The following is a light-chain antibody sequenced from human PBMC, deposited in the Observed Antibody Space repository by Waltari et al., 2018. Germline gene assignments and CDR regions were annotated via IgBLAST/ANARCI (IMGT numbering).Light chain of an antibody. Sequence: EVVLTQSPATLSLSPGERATLSCRASQSFSVYLAWYQQKPGQAPRLLIYDASDRATGVQVRFRGSGSGTDFTLTISSLEPEDFAVYYCKQRTDRPPVTFGQGTRVEMK. CDR1: QSFSVY. CDR3: KQRTDRPPVT. V-gene: IGKV3-11*01. J-gene: IGKJ1*01. CDR2: DAS.